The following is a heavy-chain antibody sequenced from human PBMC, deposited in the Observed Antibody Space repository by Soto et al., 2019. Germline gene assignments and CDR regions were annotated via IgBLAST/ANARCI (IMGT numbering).Heavy chain of an antibody. CDR1: GYTFTSYE. CDR3: ARGELLWFGELVR. V-gene: IGHV1-8*01. D-gene: IGHD3-10*01. Sequence: QVQLVQSGAEVKKPGASVKVSCKASGYTFTSYEINWVRQATGQGLEWMGWMNPNSGDTGYAQKFQGRVTMTRNTSISTAYMELRSLLSEEMAVYYCARGELLWFGELVRGGQGTLVTVSS. CDR2: MNPNSGDT. J-gene: IGHJ4*02.